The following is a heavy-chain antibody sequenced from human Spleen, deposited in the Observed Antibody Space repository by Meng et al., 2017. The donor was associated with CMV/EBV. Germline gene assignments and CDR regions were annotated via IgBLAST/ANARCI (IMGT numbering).Heavy chain of an antibody. CDR1: GFTFSSYE. V-gene: IGHV3-48*03. J-gene: IGHJ4*02. CDR3: ARNGQKTGTPSNY. D-gene: IGHD1-1*01. CDR2: ISTSGSTM. Sequence: GESLKISCAASGFTFSSYEMNWVRQAPGKGLEWVSYISTSGSTMYYADSVKGRFTVSRDNAKNSLYLQMNSLRAEDTAVYYCARNGQKTGTPSNYWGQGTLVTVSS.